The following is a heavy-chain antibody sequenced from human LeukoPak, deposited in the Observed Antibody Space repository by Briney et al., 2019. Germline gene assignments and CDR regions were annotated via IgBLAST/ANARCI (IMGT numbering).Heavy chain of an antibody. CDR2: ISSNNFI. CDR1: GFTLSSFG. CDR3: ARDRGSGSFESEYYFDS. D-gene: IGHD1-26*01. V-gene: IGHV3-21*04. J-gene: IGHJ4*02. Sequence: GGSLTLSCVLSGFTLSSFGIYWVRAAPGGGGEWGSSISSNNFIYYADSVKGRFTISRDNVKNSVDLQMNSLRREDTAIYYCARDRGSGSFESEYYFDSWGQGTLVTVSS.